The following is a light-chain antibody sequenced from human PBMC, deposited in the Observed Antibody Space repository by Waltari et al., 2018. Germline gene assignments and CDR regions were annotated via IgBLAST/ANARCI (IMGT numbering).Light chain of an antibody. CDR3: CSYAGSSTWV. CDR2: EVT. V-gene: IGLV2-23*02. Sequence: QSALTQPASVSGSPGQSITISCTGTSADVKKYNLVSWYQQHPGKSPKLLIYEVTKRPSGVSDLFSASKSGTTASLTISGLQAEDEADYYCCSYAGSSTWVFGGGTKLTVL. J-gene: IGLJ3*02. CDR1: SADVKKYNL.